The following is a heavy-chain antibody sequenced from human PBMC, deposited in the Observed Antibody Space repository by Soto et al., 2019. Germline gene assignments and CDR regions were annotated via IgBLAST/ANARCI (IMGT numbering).Heavy chain of an antibody. D-gene: IGHD3-10*01. J-gene: IGHJ6*03. CDR1: GGSFSGYY. Sequence: QVQLQQWGAGLLKPSETLSLTCAVYGGSFSGYYWSWIRQPPGKGLEWIGEINHSGSTNYNPSLKSRVTITVDTAKNQCPLELSSVTAAATAVYYCASLVRGVIPLNYYYYYYMDVWGKGTTVTVSS. CDR3: ASLVRGVIPLNYYYYYYMDV. V-gene: IGHV4-34*01. CDR2: INHSGST.